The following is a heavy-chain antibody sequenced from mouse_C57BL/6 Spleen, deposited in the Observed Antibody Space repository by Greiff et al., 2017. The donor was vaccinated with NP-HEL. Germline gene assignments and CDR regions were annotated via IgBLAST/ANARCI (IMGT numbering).Heavy chain of an antibody. CDR2: IYPGDGDT. V-gene: IGHV1-82*01. Sequence: QVQLQQSGPELVKPGASVKISCKASGYAFSSSWMNWVKQRPGKGLEWIGRIYPGDGDTNYNGKFKGKATLTADKSSSTAYMQLSSLTSEDSAVYICARGGTTVVPFSYWGQGTLVTVSA. D-gene: IGHD1-1*01. CDR1: GYAFSSSW. J-gene: IGHJ3*01. CDR3: ARGGTTVVPFSY.